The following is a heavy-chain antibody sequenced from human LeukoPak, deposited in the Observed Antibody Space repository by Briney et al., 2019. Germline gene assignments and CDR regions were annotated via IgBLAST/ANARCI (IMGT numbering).Heavy chain of an antibody. CDR1: GYTFTRYW. J-gene: IGHJ4*02. Sequence: GESLKISCKGSGYTFTRYWIAWVRQMPGKGLEWMAIMNPGDADATYSPSFQGQVTVSVDKSAYLQWSSLRAADTAMYYCARLGVECSGGSCYSGPPGYWGQGTLVTVSS. D-gene: IGHD2-15*01. CDR3: ARLGVECSGGSCYSGPPGY. CDR2: MNPGDADA. V-gene: IGHV5-51*01.